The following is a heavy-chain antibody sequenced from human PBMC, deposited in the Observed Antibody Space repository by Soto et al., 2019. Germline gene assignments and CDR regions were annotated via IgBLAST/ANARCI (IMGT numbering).Heavy chain of an antibody. D-gene: IGHD3-3*01. Sequence: QVQLQESGPGLVKPSQTLSLTCTVSGGSISSGDYYWSWIRQPPGKGLEWIGYIYYSGSTYYNPSLKRRVTISVDTSNYQFSLNLNSVTAEATAVYYCSGTLRHDCYHGMDVWGQGNPVTVSS. CDR1: GGSISSGDYY. J-gene: IGHJ6*02. CDR2: IYYSGST. CDR3: SGTLRHDCYHGMDV. V-gene: IGHV4-30-4*01.